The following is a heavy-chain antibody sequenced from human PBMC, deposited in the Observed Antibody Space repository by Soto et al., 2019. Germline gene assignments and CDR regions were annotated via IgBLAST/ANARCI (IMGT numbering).Heavy chain of an antibody. D-gene: IGHD6-19*01. CDR2: IRSKANSYAT. CDR3: TSRDTSSGWYAVY. CDR1: GFTFSGSA. Sequence: GGSLRLSCAASGFTFSGSAMHWVRQASGKGLEWVGRIRSKANSYATAYAASVKGRFTISRDDSKNTAYLQMNSLKTEDTAVYYCTSRDTSSGWYAVYWGQGTLVTVSS. J-gene: IGHJ4*02. V-gene: IGHV3-73*01.